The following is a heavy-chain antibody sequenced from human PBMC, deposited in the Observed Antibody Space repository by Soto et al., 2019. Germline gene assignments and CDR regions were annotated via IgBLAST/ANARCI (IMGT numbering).Heavy chain of an antibody. D-gene: IGHD4-17*01. CDR3: ARDLSQGDYGRDYYYGMDV. Sequence: GGSLRLSCAASGFTFSSYAMHWVRQAPGKGLEWVAVISYDGSNKYYADSVKGRFTISRDNSKNTLYLQMNSLRAEDTAVYYCARDLSQGDYGRDYYYGMDVWGQGTTVTVSS. CDR2: ISYDGSNK. J-gene: IGHJ6*02. V-gene: IGHV3-30-3*01. CDR1: GFTFSSYA.